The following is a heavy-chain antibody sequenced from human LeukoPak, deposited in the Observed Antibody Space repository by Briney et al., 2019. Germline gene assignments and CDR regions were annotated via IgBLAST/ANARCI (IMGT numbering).Heavy chain of an antibody. CDR2: IYTSGST. CDR1: GGSISSGSYY. Sequence: SETLSLTCTVSGGSISSGSYYWSWIRQPAGKGLEWIGRIYTSGSTNYNPSLKSRVTISVDTSKNQFSLKLSSVTAADTAVYYCAREVPRHFDLWGRGTLVTVSS. V-gene: IGHV4-61*02. J-gene: IGHJ2*01. CDR3: AREVPRHFDL.